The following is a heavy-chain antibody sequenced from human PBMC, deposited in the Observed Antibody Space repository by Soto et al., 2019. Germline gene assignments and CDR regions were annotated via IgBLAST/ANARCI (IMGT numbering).Heavy chain of an antibody. V-gene: IGHV3-21*05. J-gene: IGHJ6*02. CDR3: ARDTPLPYGGNSYYYYGMDV. D-gene: IGHD2-21*02. CDR1: GFTFSSYA. CDR2: ISSSSSYT. Sequence: GGSLRLSCAASGFTFSSYAMHWVRQAPGKGLEWVSYISSSSSYTNYADSVKGRFTISRDNAKNSLYLQMNSLRAEDTAVYYCARDTPLPYGGNSYYYYGMDVWGQGTTVTVSS.